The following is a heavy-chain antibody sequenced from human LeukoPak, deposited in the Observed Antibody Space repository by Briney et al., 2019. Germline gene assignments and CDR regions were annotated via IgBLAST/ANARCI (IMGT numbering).Heavy chain of an antibody. CDR3: ARDLLSYYDSSGHDY. D-gene: IGHD3-22*01. J-gene: IGHJ4*02. CDR1: GYTFTSYG. Sequence: GASVKVSCKASGYTFTSYGISWVRQAPGQGLEWMGWISAYNGNTNYAQKLRGRVTMTTDTSTSTAYMELRSLRSDDTAVYYCARDLLSYYDSSGHDYWGQGTLVTVSS. CDR2: ISAYNGNT. V-gene: IGHV1-18*01.